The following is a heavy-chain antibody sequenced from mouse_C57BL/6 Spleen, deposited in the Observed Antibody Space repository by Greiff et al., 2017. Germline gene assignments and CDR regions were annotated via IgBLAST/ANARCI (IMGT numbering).Heavy chain of an antibody. D-gene: IGHD2-5*01. CDR1: GYTFTSYW. J-gene: IGHJ4*01. CDR2: FDPSDSYT. Sequence: QVQLQQPGAELVMPGASVKLSCKASGYTFTSYWMHWVKQRPGQGLEWIGEFDPSDSYTNYNQKFKGKSTLTVDKSSSTAYMQLSSLTSEDAAVYYSARWGSNYHMDYWGQGTSVTVSS. V-gene: IGHV1-69*01. CDR3: ARWGSNYHMDY.